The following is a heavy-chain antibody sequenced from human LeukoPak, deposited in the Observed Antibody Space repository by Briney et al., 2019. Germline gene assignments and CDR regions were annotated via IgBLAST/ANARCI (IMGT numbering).Heavy chain of an antibody. J-gene: IGHJ4*02. CDR2: MNTNSGNT. Sequence: GASVKVSCKASGYTFTSYDINWVRQATGQGLEWMGWMNTNSGNTGYAQKFQGRVTMTRNTSISTAYMELSRLRSDDTAVYYCARALGSGSYSDYWGQGTLVTVSS. D-gene: IGHD3-10*02. CDR3: ARALGSGSYSDY. V-gene: IGHV1-8*01. CDR1: GYTFTSYD.